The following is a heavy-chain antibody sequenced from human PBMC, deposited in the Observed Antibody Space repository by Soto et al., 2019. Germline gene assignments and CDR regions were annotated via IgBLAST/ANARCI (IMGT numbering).Heavy chain of an antibody. D-gene: IGHD2-15*01. CDR2: ISAYNGNT. J-gene: IGHJ4*02. CDR1: GYTFTSYG. CDR3: ARYCSGGSCGTFDY. Sequence: ASVKVSCKASGYTFTSYGISWVRQAPGQGLEWIGWISAYNGNTNYAQKLQGRVTMTTDTFTSTAYMELRSLRSDDTAVYYCARYCSGGSCGTFDYWGQGTLVTVSS. V-gene: IGHV1-18*01.